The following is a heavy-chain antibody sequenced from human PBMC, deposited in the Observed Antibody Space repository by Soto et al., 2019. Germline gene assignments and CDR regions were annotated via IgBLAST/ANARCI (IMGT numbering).Heavy chain of an antibody. Sequence: PGGSLRLSCAASGFTFSSYGMHWVRQAPGKGLEWVAVISYDGSNKYYADSVKGRFTISRDNSKNTLYLQMNSLRAEDTAVYYCAKGNNMIVWDYFDYWGQGTLVTVSS. CDR2: ISYDGSNK. D-gene: IGHD3-22*01. V-gene: IGHV3-30*18. J-gene: IGHJ4*02. CDR3: AKGNNMIVWDYFDY. CDR1: GFTFSSYG.